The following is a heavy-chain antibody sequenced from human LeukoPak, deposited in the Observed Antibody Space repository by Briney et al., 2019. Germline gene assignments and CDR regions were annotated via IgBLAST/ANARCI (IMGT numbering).Heavy chain of an antibody. CDR3: AELGITMIGGV. D-gene: IGHD3-10*02. V-gene: IGHV3-21*01. Sequence: GGSLRLSCAASGFTFSSYSMNWVRQAPGKGLECVSSISSSSTYIYYADSVKGRFTISRDNAKNSLYLQMNSLRAEDTAVYYCAELGITMIGGVWGKGTTVTISS. CDR1: GFTFSSYS. CDR2: ISSSSTYI. J-gene: IGHJ6*04.